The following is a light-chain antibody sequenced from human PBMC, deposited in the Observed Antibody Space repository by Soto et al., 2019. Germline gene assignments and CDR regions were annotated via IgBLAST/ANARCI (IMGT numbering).Light chain of an antibody. CDR1: LSVTSY. CDR3: QQYGTSPRT. J-gene: IGKJ2*01. V-gene: IGKV3-20*01. CDR2: GAY. Sequence: ESVLTHSPGTLSLSPLERPTLSCRAILSVTSYLAWYQKKPGQPPRLLIYGAYNRPTGIPDRFSGSASGTDFTLTISRLQPEDFAVYYCQQYGTSPRTFGQGTKVDIK.